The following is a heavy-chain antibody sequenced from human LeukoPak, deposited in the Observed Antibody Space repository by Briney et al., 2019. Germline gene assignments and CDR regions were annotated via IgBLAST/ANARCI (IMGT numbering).Heavy chain of an antibody. CDR3: ARGVTALGY. Sequence: LSETLSLTCTVSGGSISSFHWSWIRQPPGKGLECIGHIYDSGGTNYNPSLKSRVAISVDTSKNQFSLRLSSVTAADTAVYYCARGVTALGYWGQGTLVTVSS. D-gene: IGHD2-21*02. CDR2: IYDSGGT. V-gene: IGHV4-59*01. CDR1: GGSISSFH. J-gene: IGHJ4*02.